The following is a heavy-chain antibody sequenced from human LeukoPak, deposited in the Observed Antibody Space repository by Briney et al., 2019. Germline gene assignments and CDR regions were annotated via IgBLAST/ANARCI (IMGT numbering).Heavy chain of an antibody. CDR3: ARHPYSYGPYYFDY. Sequence: PSETLSLTCTVSGGSISSSSYYWGWIRQSPGKGLEWIGSIYYSGSTYYNPSLKSRVTISVDTSKNQFSLKLSSVTAADTAVYYCARHPYSYGPYYFDYWGQGTLVTVSS. J-gene: IGHJ4*02. CDR1: GGSISSSSYY. D-gene: IGHD5-18*01. CDR2: IYYSGST. V-gene: IGHV4-39*01.